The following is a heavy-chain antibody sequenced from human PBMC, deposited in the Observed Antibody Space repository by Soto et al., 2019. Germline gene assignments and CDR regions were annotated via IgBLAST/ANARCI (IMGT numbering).Heavy chain of an antibody. CDR1: GFTFSSYA. J-gene: IGHJ5*02. D-gene: IGHD3-22*01. Sequence: LRLSCAASGFTFSSYAMRWVRQAPGKGLEWVSAISGSGGSTYYADSVKGRFTISRDNSKNTLYLQMNSLRAEDTAVYYCARACYYYDSSGYPGWFDPWGQGTLVTVSS. CDR3: ARACYYYDSSGYPGWFDP. CDR2: ISGSGGST. V-gene: IGHV3-23*01.